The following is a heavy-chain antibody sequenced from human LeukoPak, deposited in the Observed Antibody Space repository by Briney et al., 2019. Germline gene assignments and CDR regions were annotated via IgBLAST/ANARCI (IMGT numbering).Heavy chain of an antibody. Sequence: TGGSLRLSCAASGLTFSSYAMSWVRQAPGKGLEWVSAISGSGGSTYYADSVKGRFTISRDNSKNTLYLQMNSLRAEDTAVYYCAKTMVRGVIVYWGQGTLVTVSS. J-gene: IGHJ4*02. CDR2: ISGSGGST. CDR1: GLTFSSYA. CDR3: AKTMVRGVIVY. D-gene: IGHD3-10*01. V-gene: IGHV3-23*01.